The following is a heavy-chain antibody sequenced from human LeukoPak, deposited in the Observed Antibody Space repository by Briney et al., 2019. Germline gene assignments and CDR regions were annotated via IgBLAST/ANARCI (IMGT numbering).Heavy chain of an antibody. CDR2: INSDGSSK. Sequence: GGSLRLSCAASGFTFSSYWVHWVRQAPGKGLVWVSRINSDGSSKSYADSVKGRFTISRDNAKNTLYLQMNSLRAEDTAVYYCAGLSGYPDYWGQGTLVTVSS. CDR3: AGLSGYPDY. J-gene: IGHJ4*02. V-gene: IGHV3-74*01. CDR1: GFTFSSYW. D-gene: IGHD3-22*01.